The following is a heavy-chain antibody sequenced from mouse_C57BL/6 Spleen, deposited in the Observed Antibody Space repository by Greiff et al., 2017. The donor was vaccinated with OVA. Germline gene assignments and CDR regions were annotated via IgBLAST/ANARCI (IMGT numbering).Heavy chain of an antibody. CDR3: ARERYYYAMDY. V-gene: IGHV5-17*01. Sequence: EVQLVESGGGLVKPGGSLKLSCAASGFTFSDYGLHWVRQAPEQGLEWVAYISSGSSTIYYADKVKGRFTLSRDNAKNTLFLQMTSLRSEDTAMYYCARERYYYAMDYWGQGTSVTVSS. CDR1: GFTFSDYG. CDR2: ISSGSSTI. J-gene: IGHJ4*01.